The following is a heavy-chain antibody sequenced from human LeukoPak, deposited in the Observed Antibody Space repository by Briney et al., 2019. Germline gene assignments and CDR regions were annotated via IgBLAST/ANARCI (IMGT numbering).Heavy chain of an antibody. D-gene: IGHD6-13*01. Sequence: PGRSLRLSCAASGFTFSSYGMHWVRQAPGKGLEWVAVIWYDGSNKYYADSVKGRFTISRDNSKNTLYLQMNSLRAEDTAVYYCAKEASSSWYDFDYGMDVWGQGTTVTVSS. CDR1: GFTFSSYG. CDR3: AKEASSSWYDFDYGMDV. J-gene: IGHJ6*02. V-gene: IGHV3-33*06. CDR2: IWYDGSNK.